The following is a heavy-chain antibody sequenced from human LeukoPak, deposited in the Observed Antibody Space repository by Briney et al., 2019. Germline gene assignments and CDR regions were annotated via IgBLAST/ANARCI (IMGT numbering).Heavy chain of an antibody. Sequence: SETLSLTCTVSGGSISSYYWSWIRQFPGKGLEWIGFIYHDGGIYYNPSLKTRVTMPVDTSNIQFSLKLSSVTAADTAVYYCARERGDTAMFRFIDCWGQGTLVTVSS. D-gene: IGHD5-18*01. CDR2: IYHDGGI. CDR3: ARERGDTAMFRFIDC. CDR1: GGSISSYY. J-gene: IGHJ4*02. V-gene: IGHV4-59*06.